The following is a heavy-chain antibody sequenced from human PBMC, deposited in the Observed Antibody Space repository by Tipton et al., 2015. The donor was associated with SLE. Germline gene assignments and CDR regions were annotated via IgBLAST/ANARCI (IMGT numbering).Heavy chain of an antibody. CDR3: ARDGPSGSYGY. D-gene: IGHD1-26*01. Sequence: GSLRLSCAASGFTVSSNYMSWVRQAPGKGLEWVPVIYSGGSTYYADSVKGRFTISRDNSKNTLYLQMNSLRAEDTAVYYCARDGPSGSYGYWGQGTLVTVSS. CDR2: IYSGGST. CDR1: GFTVSSNY. J-gene: IGHJ4*02. V-gene: IGHV3-66*01.